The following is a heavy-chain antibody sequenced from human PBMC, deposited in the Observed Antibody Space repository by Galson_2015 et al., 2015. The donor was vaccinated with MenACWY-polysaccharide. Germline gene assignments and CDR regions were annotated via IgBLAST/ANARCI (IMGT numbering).Heavy chain of an antibody. V-gene: IGHV3-33*01. CDR1: GSRFSNSG. CDR2: IQYDGSKI. CDR3: AREGSRIVFHAFDT. Sequence: SLRLSCAASGSRFSNSGMHWVRQAPGKELEWVAVIQYDGSKIVYADSVKGRFTISRDNSKNTLFLEMNSLGAEDTAVYYCAREGSRIVFHAFDTWGQGTMVTVSS. J-gene: IGHJ3*02. D-gene: IGHD6-13*01.